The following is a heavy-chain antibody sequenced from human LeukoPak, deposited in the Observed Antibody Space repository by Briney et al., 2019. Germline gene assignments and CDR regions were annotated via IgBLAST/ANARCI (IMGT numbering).Heavy chain of an antibody. CDR2: INEEGREK. CDR3: ATGGHYHGD. J-gene: IGHJ4*02. CDR1: GVTFNRHW. D-gene: IGHD1-26*01. Sequence: GGSLRLSCADSGVTFNRHWMSWVRQAPGKGLEWVANINEEGREKDYVDSVKGRFTVSRDNAKRSVYLQMNSLRVEDTAVYYCATGGHYHGDWGQGTLVTVSA. V-gene: IGHV3-7*05.